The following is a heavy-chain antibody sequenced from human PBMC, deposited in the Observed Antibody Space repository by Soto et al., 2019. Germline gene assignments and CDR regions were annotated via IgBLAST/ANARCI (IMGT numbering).Heavy chain of an antibody. J-gene: IGHJ6*02. CDR2: INPNSGGT. Sequence: ASVKVSCKASGYTFTGYYMHWVRQAPGQGLEWMGWINPNSGGTNYAQKFQGWVTMTRDTSISTAYMELSRLRSDDTAVYYCARGGYDFWSGYYVYYYGMDVWGQGTTVTVSS. CDR1: GYTFTGYY. V-gene: IGHV1-2*04. D-gene: IGHD3-3*01. CDR3: ARGGYDFWSGYYVYYYGMDV.